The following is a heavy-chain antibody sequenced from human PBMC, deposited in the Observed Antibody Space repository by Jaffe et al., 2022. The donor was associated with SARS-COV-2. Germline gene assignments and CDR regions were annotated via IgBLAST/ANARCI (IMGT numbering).Heavy chain of an antibody. CDR3: ARGLGYFDWLRYYYYYGMDV. Sequence: QVQLVESGGGVVQPGRSLRLSCAASGFTFSSYGMHWVRQAPGKGLEWVAVIWYDGSNKYYADSVKGRFTISRDNSKNTLYLQMNSLRAEDTAVYYCARGLGYFDWLRYYYYYGMDVWGQGTTVTVSS. CDR1: GFTFSSYG. J-gene: IGHJ6*02. D-gene: IGHD3-9*01. V-gene: IGHV3-33*01. CDR2: IWYDGSNK.